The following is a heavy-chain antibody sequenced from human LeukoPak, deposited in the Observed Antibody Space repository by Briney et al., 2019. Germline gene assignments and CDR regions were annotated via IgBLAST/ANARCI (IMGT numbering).Heavy chain of an antibody. J-gene: IGHJ6*03. D-gene: IGHD1-14*01. Sequence: PSETLSLTCAVYGGSFSGYYWSWIRQPPGKGLEWIGEINHSGSTNYNPSLKSRVTISVDTSKNQFSLKVSSVTAADTAVYYCARGPRATGYYYYYYYMDVWGKGTTVTVSS. CDR1: GGSFSGYY. CDR2: INHSGST. CDR3: ARGPRATGYYYYYYYMDV. V-gene: IGHV4-34*01.